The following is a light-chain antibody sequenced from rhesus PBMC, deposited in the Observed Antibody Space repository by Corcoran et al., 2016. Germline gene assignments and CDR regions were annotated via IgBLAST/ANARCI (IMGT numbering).Light chain of an antibody. CDR1: QGISTY. V-gene: IGKV1-38*01. CDR3: QQRNSFPRT. J-gene: IGKJ1*01. Sequence: DIQLTQSPSSLSASVGDRVTITCRASQGISTYFAWYQQKSEKAPKLLISDVSNLEKGVPSRFSGSGSGTDFTLTINSLQPEDFATYYCQQRNSFPRTFGQGTKVEIK. CDR2: DVS.